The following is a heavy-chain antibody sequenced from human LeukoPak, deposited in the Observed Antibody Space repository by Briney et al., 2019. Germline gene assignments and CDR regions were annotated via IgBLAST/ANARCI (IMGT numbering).Heavy chain of an antibody. V-gene: IGHV1-69*13. Sequence: SVKVSCKASGRTFTRCAFSRVRQAPGQGLEWMGGIIPIDGTANFAQKFQGRVTITADESTSTAYMELSSLSSDDTAVYYCARDPGSPVRSFDIWGQGTMVTVSS. J-gene: IGHJ3*02. CDR1: GRTFTRCA. D-gene: IGHD3-10*01. CDR3: ARDPGSPVRSFDI. CDR2: IIPIDGTA.